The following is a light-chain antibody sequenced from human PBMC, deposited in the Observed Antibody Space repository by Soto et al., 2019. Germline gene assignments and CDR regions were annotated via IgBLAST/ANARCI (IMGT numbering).Light chain of an antibody. Sequence: EIVLTQSPDTLSLSPGERATLSCRASQSVSGYLGWYQQKPGQAPRLLIYDASNRAYGVPARFRGSGSGTNFPLTSASLEPEDFAVYYCQQRSNWPYLTFGGGTRV. CDR2: DAS. V-gene: IGKV3-11*01. CDR1: QSVSGY. CDR3: QQRSNWPYLT. J-gene: IGKJ4*01.